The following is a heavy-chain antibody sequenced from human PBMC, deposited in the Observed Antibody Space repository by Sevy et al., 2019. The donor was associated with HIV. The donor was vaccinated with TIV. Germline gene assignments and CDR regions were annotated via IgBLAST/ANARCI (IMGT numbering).Heavy chain of an antibody. V-gene: IGHV4-39*01. Sequence: SETLSLTCTVSGGSISSSSYYWGWIRQPPGKGLEWIGSIYYSGSTYYNPSLKSRVTISVDTSKHQFSLKLSSVTAADTAVYYCARAWELLGAFDIWGQGTMVTVSS. J-gene: IGHJ3*02. CDR1: GGSISSSSYY. CDR3: ARAWELLGAFDI. D-gene: IGHD1-26*01. CDR2: IYYSGST.